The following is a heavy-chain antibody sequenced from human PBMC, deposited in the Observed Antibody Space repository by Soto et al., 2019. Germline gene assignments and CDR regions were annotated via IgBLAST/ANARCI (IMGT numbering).Heavy chain of an antibody. CDR2: ISAYNGNT. V-gene: IGHV1-18*04. J-gene: IGHJ4*02. CDR1: GYTFTSYG. CDR3: ARDNVVAAAANSLEMYDY. D-gene: IGHD6-13*01. Sequence: ASVKVSCKASGYTFTSYGISWVRQAPGQGLEWMGWISAYNGNTNYAQKLQGRVTMTTDTSTSTAYMELRSLRSDDTAVYYCARDNVVAAAANSLEMYDYSGQGPLLTVS.